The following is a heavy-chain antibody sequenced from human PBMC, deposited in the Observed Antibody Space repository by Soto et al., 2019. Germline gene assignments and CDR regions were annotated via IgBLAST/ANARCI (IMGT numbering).Heavy chain of an antibody. CDR2: IYYTGST. CDR1: GGSITSYY. V-gene: IGHV4-59*08. D-gene: IGHD3-10*01. CDR3: ARHAYGSGFYYGMTV. Sequence: QVQLQESGPGLVKPSETLSLTCTVSGGSITSYYWSWIRQPPGKGLEWLGYIYYTGSTNYNPSLKSRVTISPDTSKNQFSLKLSSVTAADTAVYYCARHAYGSGFYYGMTVWGQGPTVTVSS. J-gene: IGHJ6*02.